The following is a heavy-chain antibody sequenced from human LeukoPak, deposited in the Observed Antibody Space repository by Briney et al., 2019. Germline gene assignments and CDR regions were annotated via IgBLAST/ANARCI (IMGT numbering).Heavy chain of an antibody. Sequence: GESLKISCKGSGYSFTSYWIGWVRQMPGKGLEWMGIIYPGDSDTRYSPSFQGQVTISADKSISTAYLQWSSLKASDTAMYYCARHSEGHYYDSSGYYPETRWIDYWGQGTLVTVSS. D-gene: IGHD3-22*01. V-gene: IGHV5-51*01. CDR1: GYSFTSYW. J-gene: IGHJ4*02. CDR2: IYPGDSDT. CDR3: ARHSEGHYYDSSGYYPETRWIDY.